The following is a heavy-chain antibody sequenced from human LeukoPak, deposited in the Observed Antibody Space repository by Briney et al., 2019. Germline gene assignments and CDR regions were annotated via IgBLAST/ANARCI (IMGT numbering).Heavy chain of an antibody. CDR2: IKQDGSEK. J-gene: IGHJ4*02. Sequence: GGSLRLSCAASGFTFSSYWMSWVRQAPGKGLEWVANIKQDGSEKYYVDSVKGRFTISRDNAKNSLYLQMNSLRAEDTAVYYCARDRDYYDSPIDYWGQGTLVTVSS. CDR1: GFTFSSYW. D-gene: IGHD3-22*01. CDR3: ARDRDYYDSPIDY. V-gene: IGHV3-7*01.